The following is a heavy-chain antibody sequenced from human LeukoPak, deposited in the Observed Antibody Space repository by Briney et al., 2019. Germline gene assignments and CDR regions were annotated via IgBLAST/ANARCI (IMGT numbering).Heavy chain of an antibody. CDR2: IWYDGSNK. Sequence: GRSLRLSCAASGFTFSSYGMHWDRQAPGKGLEWVAVIWYDGSNKYYADSVKGRFTISRDNSKNTLYLQMDSLRAEDTAVYYCAKASPGDYWGQGTLVTVSS. J-gene: IGHJ4*02. CDR1: GFTFSSYG. CDR3: AKASPGDY. V-gene: IGHV3-33*06.